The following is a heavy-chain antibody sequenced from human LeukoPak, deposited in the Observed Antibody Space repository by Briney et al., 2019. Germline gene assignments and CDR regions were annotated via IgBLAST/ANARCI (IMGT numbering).Heavy chain of an antibody. CDR1: GYTFTSYD. CDR2: MNPNSGNT. V-gene: IGHV1-8*03. J-gene: IGHJ6*03. D-gene: IGHD1-7*01. CDR3: VAAGTMGTYYYYYMDV. Sequence: ASGKVSCKASGYTFTSYDINWVRQATGQGLEWMGWMNPNSGNTGYAQKFQGRVTITRNTSISTAYMELSSLRAEATAVYYCVAAGTMGTYYYYYMDVWGKGTTVTVSS.